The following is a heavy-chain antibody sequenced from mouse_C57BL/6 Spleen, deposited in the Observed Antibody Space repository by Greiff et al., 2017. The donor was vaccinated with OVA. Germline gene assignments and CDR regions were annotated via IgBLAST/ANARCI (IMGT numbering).Heavy chain of an antibody. CDR3: ARDRITTVPSYYFDY. CDR1: GYSITSGYY. J-gene: IGHJ2*01. D-gene: IGHD1-1*01. V-gene: IGHV3-6*01. CDR2: ISYDGSN. Sequence: EVQVVESGPGLVKPSQSLSLTCSVTGYSITSGYYWNWIRQFPGNKLEWMGYISYDGSNNYNPSLKNRISITRDTSKNQFFLKLNSVTTEDTATYYCARDRITTVPSYYFDYWGQGTTLTVSS.